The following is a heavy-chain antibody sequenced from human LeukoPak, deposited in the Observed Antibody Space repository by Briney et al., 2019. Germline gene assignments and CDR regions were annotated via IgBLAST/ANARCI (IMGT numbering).Heavy chain of an antibody. V-gene: IGHV1-8*01. Sequence: ASVKVSCKASGYTFTSYDINWVRQATGQGLEWMGGIIPIFGTANYAQKFQGRVTMTRNTSISTAYMELSSLRSEDTAVYYCARMRVDDSSGYYNWFDPWGQGTLVTVSS. D-gene: IGHD3-22*01. CDR2: IIPIFGTA. CDR1: GYTFTSYD. CDR3: ARMRVDDSSGYYNWFDP. J-gene: IGHJ5*02.